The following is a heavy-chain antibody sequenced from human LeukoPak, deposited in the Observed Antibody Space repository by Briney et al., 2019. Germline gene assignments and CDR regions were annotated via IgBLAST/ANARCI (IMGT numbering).Heavy chain of an antibody. CDR1: GGSISSSSYY. D-gene: IGHD6-13*01. CDR2: IYYSGST. Sequence: SETLSLTCTVSGGSISSSSYYWGWTRQPPGKGLEWIGSIYYSGSTYYNPSLKSRVTISVDTSKNQFSLKLSSVTAADTAVYYCARERYSSSWQDYFDYWGQGTLVTVSS. J-gene: IGHJ4*02. V-gene: IGHV4-39*07. CDR3: ARERYSSSWQDYFDY.